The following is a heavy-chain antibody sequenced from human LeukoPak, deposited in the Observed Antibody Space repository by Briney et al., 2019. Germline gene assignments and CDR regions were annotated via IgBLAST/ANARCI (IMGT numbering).Heavy chain of an antibody. Sequence: PSETLSLTCTVSGDSINGFYWSWIRQPPGKPLEWIGYIYYSGNTRCNPSLKSRLTISIDTSKNQFSLRLSSVTAADTAVYYCASTYGDYSLSSGIWGQGTLVTVSS. CDR2: IYYSGNT. D-gene: IGHD4-17*01. V-gene: IGHV4-59*01. CDR3: ASTYGDYSLSSGI. CDR1: GDSINGFY. J-gene: IGHJ4*02.